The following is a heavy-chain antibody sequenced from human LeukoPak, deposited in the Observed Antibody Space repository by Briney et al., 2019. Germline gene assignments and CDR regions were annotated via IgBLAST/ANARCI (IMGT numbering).Heavy chain of an antibody. Sequence: GGSLRLSCAASGFTFSSYAMSWVRQAQGKGLEWVSAISDSGGSTYYADSVKGRFTIWRDNCKNTVYLQMNSLRAEDTAVYYCAKLVVPAAVIDYWGPGTLVTVSS. J-gene: IGHJ4*02. CDR2: ISDSGGST. V-gene: IGHV3-23*01. CDR1: GFTFSSYA. D-gene: IGHD2-2*01. CDR3: AKLVVPAAVIDY.